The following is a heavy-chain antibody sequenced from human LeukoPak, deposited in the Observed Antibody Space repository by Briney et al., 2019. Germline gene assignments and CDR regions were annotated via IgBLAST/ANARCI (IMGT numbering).Heavy chain of an antibody. J-gene: IGHJ4*02. D-gene: IGHD3-10*01. V-gene: IGHV3-53*01. Sequence: GGSLRLSCAASGFTVSSNYMSWVRQAPGKGLEWVSVIYSGGSTYYADSVKGRFTIARDNSKNTLYLQMNSLRAEDTAVYYCARGATYYYGSGSYYRPYYFDYWGQGTLVTVSS. CDR3: ARGATYYYGSGSYYRPYYFDY. CDR2: IYSGGST. CDR1: GFTVSSNY.